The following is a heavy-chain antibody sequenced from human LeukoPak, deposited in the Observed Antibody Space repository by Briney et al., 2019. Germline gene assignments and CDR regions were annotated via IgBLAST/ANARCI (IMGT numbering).Heavy chain of an antibody. J-gene: IGHJ6*02. D-gene: IGHD3-10*01. CDR1: GSSISSYY. CDR2: IYYSGST. V-gene: IGHV4-59*01. CDR3: AREPFFYGSGSYGMDV. Sequence: SETLSLTCTVSGSSISSYYWSWIRQPPGKGLEWIGYIYYSGSTNYNPSLKSRVTISVDTSKNQFSLKLSSVTAADTAVYYCAREPFFYGSGSYGMDVWGQGTTVTVSS.